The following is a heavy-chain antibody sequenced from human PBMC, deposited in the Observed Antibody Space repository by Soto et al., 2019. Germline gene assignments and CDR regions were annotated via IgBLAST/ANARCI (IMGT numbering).Heavy chain of an antibody. CDR2: IYSGGST. J-gene: IGHJ4*02. CDR3: AREGWFGELLPYY. D-gene: IGHD3-10*01. Sequence: EVQLVETGGGLIQPGGSLRLSCAASGFTVSSNYMSWVRQAPGKGLEWVSVIYSGGSTYYADSVKGRFTISRDNSKNTLYLQMNSLRAEDTAVYYCAREGWFGELLPYYWGQGTLFTVSS. V-gene: IGHV3-53*02. CDR1: GFTVSSNY.